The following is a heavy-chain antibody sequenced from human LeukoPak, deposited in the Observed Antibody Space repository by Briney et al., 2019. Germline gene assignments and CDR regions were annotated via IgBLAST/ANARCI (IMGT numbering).Heavy chain of an antibody. CDR3: ARGGTETTVAPY. D-gene: IGHD4-23*01. J-gene: IGHJ4*02. Sequence: ASVKVSCRASGYTFTSYYMHWVRQAPGQGLEWMGIINPSGGSTNYAQKFQGRVTMTRDTSTSTVYMELSSLRSEDTAVYYCARGGTETTVAPYWGQGTLVTVSS. CDR1: GYTFTSYY. CDR2: INPSGGST. V-gene: IGHV1-46*01.